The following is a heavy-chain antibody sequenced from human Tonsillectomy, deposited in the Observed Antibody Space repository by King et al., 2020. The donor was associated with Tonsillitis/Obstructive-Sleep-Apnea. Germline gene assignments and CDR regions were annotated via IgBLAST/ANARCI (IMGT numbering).Heavy chain of an antibody. CDR1: GASISSYY. CDR2: FYYSGNT. CDR3: ARSPGGWFDP. V-gene: IGHV4-59*01. D-gene: IGHD3-10*01. Sequence: QLQESGPGLVKPSETLSLTCTVSGASISSYYWTWIRQFPGKGLEWIGYFYYSGNTNYNPSLRSRVTISADTSKNQFSLNLTSVTAADTAVYYCARSPGGWFDPWGQGILVTVSS. J-gene: IGHJ5*02.